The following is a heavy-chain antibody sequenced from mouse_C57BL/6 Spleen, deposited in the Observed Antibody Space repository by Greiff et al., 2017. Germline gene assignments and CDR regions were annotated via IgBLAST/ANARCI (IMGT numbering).Heavy chain of an antibody. CDR3: ASYYYGSSSFYYFDY. Sequence: QVQLQQPGTELVKPGASVKLSCKASGYTFTSYWMHWVKQRPGQGLEWIGNINPSNGGTNYNEKFKSKFTLTVAKSSSTAYLQLSSLTSEDSAIYYCASYYYGSSSFYYFDYWGQGTTLTVSS. CDR1: GYTFTSYW. D-gene: IGHD1-1*01. J-gene: IGHJ2*01. CDR2: INPSNGGT. V-gene: IGHV1-53*01.